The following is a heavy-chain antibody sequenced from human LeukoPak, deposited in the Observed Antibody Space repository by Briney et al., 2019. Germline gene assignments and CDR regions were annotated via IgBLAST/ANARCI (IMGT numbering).Heavy chain of an antibody. V-gene: IGHV3-23*01. D-gene: IGHD3-3*01. CDR1: GFTFSSYA. Sequence: GRSLRLSCAASGFTFSSYAMSWVRQAPGKGLEWVSAISGSGGSTYYADSVKGRFTISRDNSKNTLYLQMNSLRSDDTAVYYCARHGRFYDAFDIWGQGTMVTVSS. CDR3: ARHGRFYDAFDI. CDR2: ISGSGGST. J-gene: IGHJ3*02.